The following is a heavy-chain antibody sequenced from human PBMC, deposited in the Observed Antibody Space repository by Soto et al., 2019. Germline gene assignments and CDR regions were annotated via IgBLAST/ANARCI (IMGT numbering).Heavy chain of an antibody. CDR1: GFTFSSYA. J-gene: IGHJ4*02. V-gene: IGHV3-23*01. CDR2: ISGSGGST. Sequence: EVQLLESGGGLVQPGGSLRLSCAASGFTFSSYAMSWVRQAPGKGLEWVSAISGSGGSTYYADSVKGRFTISRDNSKNTLYLQMNRLRAEDTAVYYCAKDIYPYYDFWSGYYTPTFDYWGQGTLVTVSS. D-gene: IGHD3-3*01. CDR3: AKDIYPYYDFWSGYYTPTFDY.